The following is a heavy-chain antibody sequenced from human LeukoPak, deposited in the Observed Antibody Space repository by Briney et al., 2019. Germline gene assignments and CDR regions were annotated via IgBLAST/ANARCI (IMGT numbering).Heavy chain of an antibody. CDR2: ISSSSSYI. V-gene: IGHV3-21*01. CDR3: ARESDFWSGYCMDV. Sequence: GGSLRLSCAASGFTFSSYSMNWVRQAPGKGLEWVSSISSSSSYIYYADSVKGRFTISRDNAKNSLYLQMNSLRAEDTAVYYCARESDFWSGYCMDVWGKGTTVTVSS. D-gene: IGHD3-3*01. CDR1: GFTFSSYS. J-gene: IGHJ6*03.